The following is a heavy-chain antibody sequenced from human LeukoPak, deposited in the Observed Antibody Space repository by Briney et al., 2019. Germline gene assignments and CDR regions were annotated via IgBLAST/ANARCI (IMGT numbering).Heavy chain of an antibody. D-gene: IGHD6-19*01. CDR2: ISCYNGDT. Sequence: ASVKVSCQASGYTFNKYGISWVRQAPGQGLEWMGWISCYNGDTRYAQKFQGRVTMTKDTSTSTDHMELRSLRSDDTAVYYCARDPSNTSGYYVYHDYWGQGALVTVSS. J-gene: IGHJ4*02. CDR1: GYTFNKYG. CDR3: ARDPSNTSGYYVYHDY. V-gene: IGHV1-18*01.